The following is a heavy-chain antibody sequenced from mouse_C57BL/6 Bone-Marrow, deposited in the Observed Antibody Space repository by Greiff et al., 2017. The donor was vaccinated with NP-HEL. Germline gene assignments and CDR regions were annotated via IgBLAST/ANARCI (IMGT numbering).Heavy chain of an antibody. D-gene: IGHD1-3*01. CDR2: INSDGGST. Sequence: EVQVVESGGGLVQPGESLKLSCESNEYGFPPHDMSWVRKTPEKRLELVAAINSDGGSTYYPDTMERRFIISRDNTKKTLYLQMSSLRSEDTALYYCARRGLYSPFAYWGQGTLVTVSA. CDR1: EYGFPPHD. CDR3: ARRGLYSPFAY. V-gene: IGHV5-2*01. J-gene: IGHJ3*01.